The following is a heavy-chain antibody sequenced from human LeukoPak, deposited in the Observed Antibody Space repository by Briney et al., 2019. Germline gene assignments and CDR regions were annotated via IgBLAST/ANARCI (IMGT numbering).Heavy chain of an antibody. D-gene: IGHD3-3*01. V-gene: IGHV3-30*04. CDR3: ARTNLEWLSNWFDP. Sequence: SLRLSCAASGFTFSNYALHWVRQAPGKGLGWVAVISNDGGNRYYADSVKGRFTISRDNSRNTLYLQMSSLRAEDTAVYYCARTNLEWLSNWFDPWGQGTLVTVSS. CDR1: GFTFSNYA. J-gene: IGHJ5*02. CDR2: ISNDGGNR.